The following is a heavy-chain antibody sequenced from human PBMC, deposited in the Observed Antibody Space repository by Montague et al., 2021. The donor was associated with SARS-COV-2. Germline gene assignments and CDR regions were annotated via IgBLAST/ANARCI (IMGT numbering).Heavy chain of an antibody. D-gene: IGHD6-13*01. Sequence: SETLSLTCTVSGGSINYYYWHWLRQSAGKGLEWIGRIYSSGNTNSNPSLESRVIMSVDSSQNQFSLKLNSVTAADTAVYYCARGDHPTTASRYAFGSWGQGALVTVSS. CDR3: ARGDHPTTASRYAFGS. V-gene: IGHV4-4*07. CDR2: IYSSGNT. CDR1: GGSINYYY. J-gene: IGHJ4*02.